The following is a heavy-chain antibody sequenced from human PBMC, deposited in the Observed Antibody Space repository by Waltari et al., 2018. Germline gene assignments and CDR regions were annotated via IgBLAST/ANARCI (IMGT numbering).Heavy chain of an antibody. J-gene: IGHJ4*02. CDR3: ARAGPDYYDSSGYYSGPDN. CDR2: INPNSGGT. D-gene: IGHD3-22*01. CDR1: GYTFTGNS. V-gene: IGHV1-2*06. Sequence: QVQLVQSGAEVKKPGASVKVSCKASGYTFTGNSMHWVRKAPGQGLEWMGRINPNSGGTNYAQKFQGRVTMTRDTSISTAYMELSRLRSDDTAVYYCARAGPDYYDSSGYYSGPDNWGQGTLVTVSS.